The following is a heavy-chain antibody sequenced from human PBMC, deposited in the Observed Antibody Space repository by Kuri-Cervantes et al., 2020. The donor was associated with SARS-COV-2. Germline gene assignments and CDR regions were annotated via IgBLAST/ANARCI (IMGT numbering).Heavy chain of an antibody. Sequence: GESLKISWVASGFVFSDSAIHWVRQASGKGLEWVGRIRSKTNSHATSYAASVKGRFTISRDDSKHTAFLQMNGLKTEDSAVYYCTARLQPEGVFDYWGPGTLVTVSS. CDR3: TARLQPEGVFDY. CDR1: GFVFSDSA. CDR2: IRSKTNSHAT. D-gene: IGHD2-8*01. J-gene: IGHJ4*02. V-gene: IGHV3-73*01.